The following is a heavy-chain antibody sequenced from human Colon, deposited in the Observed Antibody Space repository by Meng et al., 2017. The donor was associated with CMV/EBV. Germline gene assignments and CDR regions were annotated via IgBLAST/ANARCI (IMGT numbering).Heavy chain of an antibody. J-gene: IGHJ5*02. Sequence: SETLSLTYIVSGGSISSYHWSWIRQPPGKGLEWVGYIRYSGSTNSNPSLKSRVTISVDTSKNQFSLKLSSVTAADTAVYYCAREGSPSWGFDPWGQGTLVTVSA. CDR2: IRYSGST. CDR1: GGSISSYH. D-gene: IGHD6-6*01. V-gene: IGHV4-59*01. CDR3: AREGSPSWGFDP.